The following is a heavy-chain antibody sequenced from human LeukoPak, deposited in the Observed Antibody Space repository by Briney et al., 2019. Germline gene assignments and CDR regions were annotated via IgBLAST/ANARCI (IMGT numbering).Heavy chain of an antibody. V-gene: IGHV4-34*01. Sequence: PSETLSLTCAVYGGSFSGYYWSWIRQPPGKGLEWIGEINHSGSTNYNPSLKSRVTISVDTSKNQFSLKLSSVTAADTAVYYCARAGIMYSPIYMDVWGKGTTVTVSS. CDR1: GGSFSGYY. D-gene: IGHD6-19*01. J-gene: IGHJ6*03. CDR3: ARAGIMYSPIYMDV. CDR2: INHSGST.